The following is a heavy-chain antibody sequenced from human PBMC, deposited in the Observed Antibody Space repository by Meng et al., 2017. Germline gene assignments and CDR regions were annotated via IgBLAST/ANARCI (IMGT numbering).Heavy chain of an antibody. J-gene: IGHJ4*02. CDR3: ARILYSSSRANY. D-gene: IGHD6-13*01. CDR1: GYTFTSYA. Sequence: QVQLVQSGSELKKPGASVKVSCKASGYTFTSYAMNWVRQAPGQGLEWMGRINPNSGGTNYAQKFQGRVTMTRDTSISTAYMELSRLRSDDTAVYYCARILYSSSRANYWGQGTLVTVSS. V-gene: IGHV1-2*06. CDR2: INPNSGGT.